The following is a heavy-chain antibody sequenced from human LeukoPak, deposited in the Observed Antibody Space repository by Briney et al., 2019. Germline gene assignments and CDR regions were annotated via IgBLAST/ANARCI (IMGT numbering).Heavy chain of an antibody. V-gene: IGHV4-34*01. CDR2: INHSGST. Sequence: SETLSLTCAVYGGSFSGYYWSWIRQPPGKGLEWIGEINHSGSTNYNPSLKSRVTISVDTSKNQFSLKPSSVTAADTAVYYCAREGRSSAAFDYWGQGTLVTVSS. CDR3: AREGRSSAAFDY. J-gene: IGHJ4*02. CDR1: GGSFSGYY. D-gene: IGHD2-15*01.